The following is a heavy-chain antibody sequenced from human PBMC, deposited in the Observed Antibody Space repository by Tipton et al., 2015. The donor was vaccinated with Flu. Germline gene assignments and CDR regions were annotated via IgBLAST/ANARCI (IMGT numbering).Heavy chain of an antibody. CDR3: VRDRWNGFDT. J-gene: IGHJ3*02. CDR2: IYPSGSA. D-gene: IGHD4-23*01. Sequence: TLSLTCTVSGYSISSGYYWGWIRQPPGKGLEWIGLIYPSGSANYNPSLKSRVTISVDTSRDQFSLSLTSVTAADTAVYYCVRDRWNGFDTWGQGTRVTVSS. V-gene: IGHV4-38-2*02. CDR1: GYSISSGYY.